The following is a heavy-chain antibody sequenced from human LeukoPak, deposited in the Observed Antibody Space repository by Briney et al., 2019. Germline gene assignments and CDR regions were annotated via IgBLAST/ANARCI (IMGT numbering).Heavy chain of an antibody. CDR3: AKRVRTLERY. D-gene: IGHD1-1*01. CDR1: RLTSSSYA. Sequence: GGSLRLSCAPSRLTSSSYAMSWVPQAPGNWLESVSPISGSGGSTYYADSVKGRFTISRDNSKNTLYLQMNSLRAEDTAVYYCAKRVRTLERYWGQGTLVTVSS. J-gene: IGHJ4*02. CDR2: ISGSGGST. V-gene: IGHV3-23*01.